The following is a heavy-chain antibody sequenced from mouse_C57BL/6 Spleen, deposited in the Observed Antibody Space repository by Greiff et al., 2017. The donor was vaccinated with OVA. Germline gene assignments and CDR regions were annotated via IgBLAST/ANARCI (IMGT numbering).Heavy chain of an antibody. J-gene: IGHJ4*01. V-gene: IGHV1-82*01. CDR2: IYPGDGDT. CDR3: ARFGGDYAMDY. Sequence: QVQLQQSGPELVKPGASVKISCKASGYAFSSSWMNWVKQRPGKGLEWIGRIYPGDGDTNYNGKFKGKATLTADKSSSTAYMQLSSLTSEDPAVYFCARFGGDYAMDYWGQGTSVTVSS. CDR1: GYAFSSSW. D-gene: IGHD3-1*01.